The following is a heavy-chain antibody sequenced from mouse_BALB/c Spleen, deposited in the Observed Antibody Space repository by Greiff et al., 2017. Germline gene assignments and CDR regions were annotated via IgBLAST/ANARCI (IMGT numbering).Heavy chain of an antibody. CDR3: TRDYYGNPWFAY. D-gene: IGHD2-1*01. CDR1: GYTFTSYW. J-gene: IGHJ3*01. CDR2: IYPGSGST. V-gene: IGHV1S22*01. Sequence: LQQPGSELVRPGASVKLSCKASGYTFTSYWMHWVKQRPGQGLEWIGNIYPGSGSTNYDEKFKSKATLTVDTSSSTAYMQLSSLTSEDSAVYYCTRDYYGNPWFAYWGQGTLVTVSA.